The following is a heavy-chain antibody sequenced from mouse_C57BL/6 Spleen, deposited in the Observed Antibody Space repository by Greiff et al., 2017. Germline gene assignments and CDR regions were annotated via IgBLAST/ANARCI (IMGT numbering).Heavy chain of an antibody. Sequence: EVQLQQSGPELVKPGASVKISCKASGYTFTDYYMNWVKQSHGKSLEWIGDINPNNGGTSYNQKFKGKATLTVDKSSSTAYMELRSLTSEDSAVYYCARLGYDGEGYWGQGTLVTVSA. V-gene: IGHV1-26*01. CDR2: INPNNGGT. J-gene: IGHJ3*01. CDR3: ARLGYDGEGY. D-gene: IGHD2-2*01. CDR1: GYTFTDYY.